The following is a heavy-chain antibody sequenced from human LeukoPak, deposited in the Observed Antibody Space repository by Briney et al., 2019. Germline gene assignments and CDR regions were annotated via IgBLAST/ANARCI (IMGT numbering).Heavy chain of an antibody. D-gene: IGHD6-13*01. CDR3: ARSFAYSSSRFDP. J-gene: IGHJ5*02. CDR1: GGSMSPYY. V-gene: IGHV4-59*08. CDR2: IHYGGSS. Sequence: KSSETLSLTCSVSGGSMSPYYWNWIRQPPGKGLEWVVYIHYGGSSNYNPSLKSRVTISLDTSKNQVSLKLTSVTAADTAVYYCARSFAYSSSRFDPWGQGTLVTVSS.